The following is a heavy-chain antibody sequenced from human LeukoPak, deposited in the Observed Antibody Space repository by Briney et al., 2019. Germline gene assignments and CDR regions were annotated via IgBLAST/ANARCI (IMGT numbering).Heavy chain of an antibody. CDR3: ATTVPAANGWFDP. D-gene: IGHD2-2*01. V-gene: IGHV4-34*01. CDR1: GGSFSGYY. CDR2: INHSGST. J-gene: IGHJ5*02. Sequence: SETLSLTCAVYGGSFSGYYWSWIRQPPGKGLEWIGEINHSGSTNYNPSLKSRVTISVDTSKNQFSLKLSSVTAADTAVYYCATTVPAANGWFDPWGQGTLVTVSS.